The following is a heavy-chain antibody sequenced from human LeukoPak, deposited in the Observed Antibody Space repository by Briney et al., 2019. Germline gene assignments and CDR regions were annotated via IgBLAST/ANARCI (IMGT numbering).Heavy chain of an antibody. J-gene: IGHJ4*02. Sequence: GGSLRLSCAASGFTFSSYSMNWVRQAPGKGLEWVSSISSSSSYIYYADSVKGRFTISRDNAKNSLYLQMNSLRAEDTAVYYCAREAVGQQLDPFDYWGQGTLVTVSS. D-gene: IGHD6-13*01. V-gene: IGHV3-21*01. CDR1: GFTFSSYS. CDR2: ISSSSSYI. CDR3: AREAVGQQLDPFDY.